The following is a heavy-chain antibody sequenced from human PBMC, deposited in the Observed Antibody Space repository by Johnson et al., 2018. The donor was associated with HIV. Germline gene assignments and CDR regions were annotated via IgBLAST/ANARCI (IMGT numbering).Heavy chain of an antibody. D-gene: IGHD3-10*01. CDR1: GFSFDDYG. V-gene: IGHV3-20*04. CDR2: INWNGGST. J-gene: IGHJ3*02. CDR3: VRDFVAFGECTAFDI. Sequence: VQLVESGGGLVQPGGSLRLSCAASGFSFDDYGMAWVRQAPGKGLEWVSGINWNGGSTGYADSVKGRFTISRDNAKNSLYLQMNSMRAEDTALYYCVRDFVAFGECTAFDIWGQGTMVAVSS.